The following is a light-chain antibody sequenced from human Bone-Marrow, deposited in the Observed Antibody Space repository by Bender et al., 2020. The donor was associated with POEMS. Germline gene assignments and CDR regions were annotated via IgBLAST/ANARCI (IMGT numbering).Light chain of an antibody. V-gene: IGLV1-40*01. J-gene: IGLJ3*02. Sequence: QSVLTQSPSVSGAPGQRVTISCTGSSSNTGSGYDINWYQHLPGTAPKLLIYGYNNRPSGVPDRFPGSKSGTSASLAITGLQAEDEGDYYCQSYDNSLGGWVFGGGTKLTVL. CDR1: SSNTGSGYD. CDR3: QSYDNSLGGWV. CDR2: GYN.